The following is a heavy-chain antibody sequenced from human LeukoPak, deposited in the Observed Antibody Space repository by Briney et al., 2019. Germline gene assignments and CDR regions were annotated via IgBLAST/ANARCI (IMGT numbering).Heavy chain of an antibody. J-gene: IGHJ4*02. Sequence: SGGSLRLSCAASGFTFDDYAMHWVRQAPGKGLEWVSGISWNSGSIGYADSVKGRFTISRDNAKNSLYLQMNSLRAEDTALYYCARSSSWSPFKFDYWGQGTLVTVSS. CDR1: GFTFDDYA. CDR3: ARSSSWSPFKFDY. CDR2: ISWNSGSI. D-gene: IGHD6-13*01. V-gene: IGHV3-9*01.